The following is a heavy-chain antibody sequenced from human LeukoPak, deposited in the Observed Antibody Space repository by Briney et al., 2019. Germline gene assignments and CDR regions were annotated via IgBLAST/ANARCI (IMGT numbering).Heavy chain of an antibody. V-gene: IGHV1-2*02. D-gene: IGHD3-10*01. Sequence: ASVKVSSKASGYTFTDHYMHWVRQAPGQGLEWMGWINPNSGGTNYAQKFQGRVTMTRDTSISTAYMELNSLRSDDTAVYYCARDRWGSWSCFDSWGQGTLVTVSS. CDR1: GYTFTDHY. CDR3: ARDRWGSWSCFDS. J-gene: IGHJ4*02. CDR2: INPNSGGT.